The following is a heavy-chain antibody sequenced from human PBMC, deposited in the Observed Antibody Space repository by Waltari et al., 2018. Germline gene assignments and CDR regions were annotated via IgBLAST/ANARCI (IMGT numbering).Heavy chain of an antibody. J-gene: IGHJ5*02. Sequence: EVQLVQSGAEVKKPGVSLKISCEGSGYSFTNYWIGWVRQMPGKGLEWMGIIYPGDSDTRYSPSFQGQVTISADKSISTAYLQWNSLKASDTAMYYCARQGSIAARQNWFDPWGQGTLVTVSS. D-gene: IGHD6-6*01. CDR1: GYSFTNYW. CDR2: IYPGDSDT. CDR3: ARQGSIAARQNWFDP. V-gene: IGHV5-51*01.